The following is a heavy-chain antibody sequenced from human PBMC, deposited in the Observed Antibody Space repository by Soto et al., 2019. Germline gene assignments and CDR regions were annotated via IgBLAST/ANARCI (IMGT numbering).Heavy chain of an antibody. V-gene: IGHV2-5*01. D-gene: IGHD4-17*01. Sequence: QITLKESGPTLVKPTQTLTLTCTFSGFALTTSGVGVGWIRQPPGKALAWLALIYWSEDRRYSPSLKRSLTIPKDTANNQVVLTMTNMATADPATYFCAHRTTTVTWWFDPWGQGTLVTVSS. CDR2: IYWSEDR. J-gene: IGHJ5*02. CDR1: GFALTTSGVG. CDR3: AHRTTTVTWWFDP.